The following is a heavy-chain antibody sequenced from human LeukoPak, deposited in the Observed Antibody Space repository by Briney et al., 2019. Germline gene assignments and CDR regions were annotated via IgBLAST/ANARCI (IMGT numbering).Heavy chain of an antibody. D-gene: IGHD1-14*01. J-gene: IGHJ4*02. CDR1: GFSFSGYG. CDR3: AKDYNNGFDY. V-gene: IGHV3-30*02. CDR2: IRYDGSTK. Sequence: GGSLRLSCAASGFSFSGYGMHWVRQAPGKGLEWVTFIRYDGSTKSYADSVKGRFNIARDNSKNTLYLQMNSLRAEDTAVYFCAKDYNNGFDYWGQGALVTVSS.